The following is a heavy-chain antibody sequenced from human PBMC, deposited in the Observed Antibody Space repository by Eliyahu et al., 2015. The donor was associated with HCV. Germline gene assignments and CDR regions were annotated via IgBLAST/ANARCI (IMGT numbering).Heavy chain of an antibody. D-gene: IGHD1-26*01. CDR3: TGGSYYY. CDR1: GFTFSNAW. Sequence: EVQLVESGGGLVKPGGSLRLSCAAXGFTFSNAWMSWVRQAPGKGLEWVXRIKSKTDGGTTDYAAPVKGRFTISRDDSKNTLYLQMNSLKTEDTAVYYCTGGSYYYWGQGTLVTVSS. V-gene: IGHV3-15*01. J-gene: IGHJ4*02. CDR2: IKSKTDGGTT.